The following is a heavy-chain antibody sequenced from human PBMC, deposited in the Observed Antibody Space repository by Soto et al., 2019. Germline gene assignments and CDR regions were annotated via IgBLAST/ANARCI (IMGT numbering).Heavy chain of an antibody. CDR3: AFTFGGVFARR. CDR1: RETKDSYA. Sequence: KLSCKASRETKDSYALNSARQATGQGLEWMGWMNPNRGNTGYAQKFQGRVTMTRNTSISTAYMELSSLRSEDSFVYYCAFTFGGVFARRWGQGTLVTVSS. CDR2: MNPNRGNT. D-gene: IGHD3-16*02. V-gene: IGHV1-8*01. J-gene: IGHJ4*02.